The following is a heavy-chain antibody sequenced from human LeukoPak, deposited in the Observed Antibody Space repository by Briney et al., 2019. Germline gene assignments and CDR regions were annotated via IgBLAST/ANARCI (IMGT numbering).Heavy chain of an antibody. J-gene: IGHJ4*02. CDR1: GFTFSSYW. Sequence: GGSLRLSCAASGFTFSSYWMSWVRQAPGKGLEWVATIKQDGSEKYYVDSVKGRFTISRDNAKNSLYLQMNSLRAEDTAVYYCARDSGYDHEDYWGQGTLVTVSS. D-gene: IGHD5-12*01. CDR3: ARDSGYDHEDY. CDR2: IKQDGSEK. V-gene: IGHV3-7*01.